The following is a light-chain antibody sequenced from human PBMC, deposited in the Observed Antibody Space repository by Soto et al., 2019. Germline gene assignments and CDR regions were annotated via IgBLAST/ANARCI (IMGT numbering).Light chain of an antibody. CDR3: MQPLQSWT. CDR2: LGS. V-gene: IGKV2-28*01. J-gene: IGKJ1*01. Sequence: DIVMTQSPLSLPVTPGEPASISCRSSQSLLHSNGYNYLDWYLQKPGQSPQLLIYLGSNRASGVPDRFSGSGSGTDFTLKISRVEAEDVGFYYCMQPLQSWTFGQGTKVDIK. CDR1: QSLLHSNGYNY.